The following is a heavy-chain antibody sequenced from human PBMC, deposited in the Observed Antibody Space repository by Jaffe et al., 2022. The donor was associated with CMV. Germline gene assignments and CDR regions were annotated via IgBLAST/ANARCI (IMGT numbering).Heavy chain of an antibody. Sequence: QVQLQESGPGLVKPSGTLSLTCAVSGGSISSSNWWSWVRQPPGKGLEWIGEIYHSGSTNYNPSLKSRVTISVDKSKNQFSLKLSSVTAADTAVYYCARVTGYYDSSGSQSLHDAFDIWGQGTMVTVSS. D-gene: IGHD3-22*01. CDR3: ARVTGYYDSSGSQSLHDAFDI. V-gene: IGHV4-4*02. CDR1: GGSISSSNW. J-gene: IGHJ3*02. CDR2: IYHSGST.